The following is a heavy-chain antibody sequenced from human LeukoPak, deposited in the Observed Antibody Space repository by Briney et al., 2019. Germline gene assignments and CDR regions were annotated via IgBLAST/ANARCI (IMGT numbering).Heavy chain of an antibody. CDR1: GFTFSNAW. V-gene: IGHV3-15*01. J-gene: IGHJ4*02. Sequence: GGSLRLSCAASGFTFSNAWMRWVRQAPRRGLEWVGRIKSKTDGGTTDYAAPVKGRFTISRDDSKNTLYLQMNSLKTEDTAVYYCTTAPNSSGYYYAFWGQGTLVTVSS. CDR2: IKSKTDGGTT. D-gene: IGHD3-22*01. CDR3: TTAPNSSGYYYAF.